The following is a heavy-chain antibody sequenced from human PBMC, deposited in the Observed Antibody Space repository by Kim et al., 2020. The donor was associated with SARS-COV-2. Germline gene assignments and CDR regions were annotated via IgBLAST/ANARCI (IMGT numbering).Heavy chain of an antibody. J-gene: IGHJ4*02. V-gene: IGHV4-39*07. CDR3: AREGEQWLAKSKYYFDY. D-gene: IGHD6-19*01. Sequence: LRSRVTISVDTSKNQFSLKLSSVTAADTAVYYCAREGEQWLAKSKYYFDYWGQGTLVTVSS.